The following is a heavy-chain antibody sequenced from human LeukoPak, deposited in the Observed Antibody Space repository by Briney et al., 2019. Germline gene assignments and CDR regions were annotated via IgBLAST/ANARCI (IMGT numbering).Heavy chain of an antibody. CDR1: GFTFSSYS. Sequence: GGSLRLSCAASGFTFSSYSMNWVRQAPGKGLEWVSYISSSSSTIYYADSVKGRFTISRDNAKNSLYLQMNSLRAEDTAVYYCAKVAMIVVVILPFDYWGQGTLVTVSS. CDR3: AKVAMIVVVILPFDY. CDR2: ISSSSSTI. J-gene: IGHJ4*02. V-gene: IGHV3-48*01. D-gene: IGHD3-22*01.